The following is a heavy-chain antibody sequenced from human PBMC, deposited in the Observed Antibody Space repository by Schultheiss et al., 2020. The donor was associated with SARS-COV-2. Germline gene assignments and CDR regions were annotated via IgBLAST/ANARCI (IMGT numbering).Heavy chain of an antibody. CDR1: GFTFSSYA. V-gene: IGHV3-30*04. Sequence: GGSLRLSCAASGFTFSSYAMHWVRQAPGKGLEWVAVMSYDGSYKYYADSVKGRFTISRDNSKNTLYLQMNSLRAEDTAVYYCVREGSSSYYFDFWGQGTLVTVSS. J-gene: IGHJ4*02. CDR3: VREGSSSYYFDF. CDR2: MSYDGSYK. D-gene: IGHD6-6*01.